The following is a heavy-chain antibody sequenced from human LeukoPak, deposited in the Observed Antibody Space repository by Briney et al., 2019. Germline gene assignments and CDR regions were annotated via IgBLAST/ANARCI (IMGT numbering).Heavy chain of an antibody. CDR1: SGSISTSNYY. CDR2: IFYSGST. D-gene: IGHD3-10*01. J-gene: IGHJ6*03. Sequence: PSETLSLTCTVSSGSISTSNYYWGWVRQPPGKALEWIGNIFYSGSTYYSPSLKSRVTISLDTSRNQFSLKLSSVTAADTAVYYCARVISPESYYYFSYYYYMDVWGKGTTVTVSS. V-gene: IGHV4-39*07. CDR3: ARVISPESYYYFSYYYYMDV.